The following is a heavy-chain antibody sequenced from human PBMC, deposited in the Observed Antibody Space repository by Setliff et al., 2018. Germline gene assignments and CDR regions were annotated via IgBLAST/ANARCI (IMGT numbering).Heavy chain of an antibody. CDR3: ARTTGYRLEGDFDY. CDR2: IHDSGNPT. Sequence: GGSLRLSCAASGFSFSDYYMMWIRQAPGKGLEWVSYIHDSGNPTYYADSVKGRFTVSRDNAKNSLYLQMTSLRAEDTAIYYCARTTGYRLEGDFDYWGQGTLVTVSS. V-gene: IGHV3-11*01. D-gene: IGHD3-16*01. J-gene: IGHJ4*02. CDR1: GFSFSDYY.